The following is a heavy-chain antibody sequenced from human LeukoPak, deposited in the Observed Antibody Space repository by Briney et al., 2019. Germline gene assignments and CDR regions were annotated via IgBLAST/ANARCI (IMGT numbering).Heavy chain of an antibody. CDR2: IYYSGST. CDR3: ARDFRRWFDP. CDR1: GGSISSYY. J-gene: IGHJ5*02. V-gene: IGHV4-59*01. Sequence: SETLSLTCTVSGGSISSYYWSWIRQPTGKGLEWIGCIYYSGSTNYNPSLKSRVTISVDTSKNQFSLKLSSVTAADTAVYYCARDFRRWFDPWGQGTLVTVSS.